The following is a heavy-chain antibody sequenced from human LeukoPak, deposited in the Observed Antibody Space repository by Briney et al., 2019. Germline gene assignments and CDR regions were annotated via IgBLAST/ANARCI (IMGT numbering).Heavy chain of an antibody. CDR3: GIRRLAVASAPFDH. CDR2: SDPKDKT. V-gene: IGHV1-24*01. Sequence: ASVKVSCKVSGRTLSQFSLQWVRQVPGKRLEWMGGSDPKDKTFYAQNFQGRVTLTEVTSTDTAYMELSSLIFEDTAVYYCGIRRLAVASAPFDHWGQGTLVTVSS. J-gene: IGHJ5*02. CDR1: GRTLSQFS. D-gene: IGHD6-19*01.